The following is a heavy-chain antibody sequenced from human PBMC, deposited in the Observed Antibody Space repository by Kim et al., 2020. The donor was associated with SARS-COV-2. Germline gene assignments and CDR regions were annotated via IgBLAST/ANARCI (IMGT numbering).Heavy chain of an antibody. V-gene: IGHV2-5*02. D-gene: IGHD3-10*01. J-gene: IGHJ3*01. CDR2: IHWDDEK. CDR3: ARLLWFGDGALDV. Sequence: SGPTLVNPTETLTLTCTFSGFSLSTPGLGVGWVRQPPARALESLALIHWDDEKRYNASLRSRLTITKDTSKNQVVLTLTNVDPVDSAKYYCARLLWFGDGALDVSGHGTMVTVSS. CDR1: GFSLSTPGLG.